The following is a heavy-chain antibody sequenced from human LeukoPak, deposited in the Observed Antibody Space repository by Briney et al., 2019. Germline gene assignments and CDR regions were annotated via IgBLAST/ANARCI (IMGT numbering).Heavy chain of an antibody. Sequence: VASVKVSCKVSGYTLTGSSMHWVRQVPGKGLEGMGSSDPEDGETIYAQKFQGRVSMTEDTATETAYIELSSLRSEDTAVYFCAISLPDLTGDPSYYHYMDVWGRGTTVTISS. CDR1: GYTLTGSS. V-gene: IGHV1-24*01. CDR2: SDPEDGET. J-gene: IGHJ6*03. D-gene: IGHD7-27*01. CDR3: AISLPDLTGDPSYYHYMDV.